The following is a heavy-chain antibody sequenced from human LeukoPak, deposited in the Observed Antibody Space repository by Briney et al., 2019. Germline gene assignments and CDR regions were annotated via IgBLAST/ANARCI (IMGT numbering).Heavy chain of an antibody. J-gene: IGHJ5*02. V-gene: IGHV4-4*07. CDR3: AREVKPGMPAPYNWFDP. CDR2: IYTSGST. Sequence: SETLSLTCTVSGGSISSYYWSWIRQPAGKGLEWIGRIYTSGSTNYNPSLKSRVTMSVDTSKNQFSLKLSSVTAADTAVYYCAREVKPGMPAPYNWFDPWGQGTLVTVSS. CDR1: GGSISSYY. D-gene: IGHD2-2*01.